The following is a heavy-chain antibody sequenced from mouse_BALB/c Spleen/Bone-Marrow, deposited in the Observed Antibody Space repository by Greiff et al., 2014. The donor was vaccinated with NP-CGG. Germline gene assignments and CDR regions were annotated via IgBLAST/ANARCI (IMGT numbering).Heavy chain of an antibody. Sequence: EVMLVESGPELVKPGASVKISCKASGYTFTDYNMHWVKQSHGKSLEWIGYIYPYNGGTGYNQKFKSKATLTVDNSSSTAYMELRSLTSEDSAVYYCARDDGSYDYWGQGTTLTVSS. D-gene: IGHD2-3*01. CDR3: ARDDGSYDY. V-gene: IGHV1S29*02. CDR1: GYTFTDYN. J-gene: IGHJ2*01. CDR2: IYPYNGGT.